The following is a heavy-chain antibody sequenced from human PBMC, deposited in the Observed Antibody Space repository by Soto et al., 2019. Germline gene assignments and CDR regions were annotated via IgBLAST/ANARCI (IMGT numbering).Heavy chain of an antibody. Sequence: SSATRSLACAVYGGSFTKFYWSWIRQHPVKGLEWIGEINHSGRTNFNPALKSRVTISVDRSKNRVSLKVRSVTAADTGVYYCASWLVGAPFDSWDHGTLVTVSS. J-gene: IGHJ4*01. CDR1: GGSFTKFY. CDR3: ASWLVGAPFDS. D-gene: IGHD1-26*01. CDR2: INHSGRT. V-gene: IGHV4-34*01.